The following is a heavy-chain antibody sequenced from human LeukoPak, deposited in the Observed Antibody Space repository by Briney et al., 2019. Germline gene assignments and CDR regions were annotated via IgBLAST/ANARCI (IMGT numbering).Heavy chain of an antibody. CDR3: TRRFPIWRVDI. V-gene: IGHV3-49*03. J-gene: IGHJ3*02. CDR2: IRSKPYGGTT. Sequence: GGSLRLSCTASGFTFSDYAMNWFRQAPGKGLEWVGFIRSKPYGGTTEYAASVKGRFTISRDDSKSIAYLQMNTLKTEDTAVYYCTRRFPIWRVDICGQGTMVTVSS. CDR1: GFTFSDYA.